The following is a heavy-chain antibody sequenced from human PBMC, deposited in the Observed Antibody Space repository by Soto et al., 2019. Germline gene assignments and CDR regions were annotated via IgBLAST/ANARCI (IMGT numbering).Heavy chain of an antibody. Sequence: SVKVSCKASGGTFSSYAISWVRKAPGQGLEWMGGIIPIFGTANYAQKFQGRVTITADESTSTAYMELSSLRSEDTAVYYCARTPNYYDSSGYPTDPPYYFDYWGQGTLVTVSS. CDR3: ARTPNYYDSSGYPTDPPYYFDY. CDR1: GGTFSSYA. J-gene: IGHJ4*02. D-gene: IGHD3-22*01. V-gene: IGHV1-69*13. CDR2: IIPIFGTA.